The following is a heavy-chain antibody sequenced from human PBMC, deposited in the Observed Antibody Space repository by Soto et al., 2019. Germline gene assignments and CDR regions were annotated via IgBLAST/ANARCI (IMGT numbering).Heavy chain of an antibody. CDR2: IFYSGST. J-gene: IGHJ4*02. V-gene: IGHV4-31*03. CDR3: ARVSSSSAISDY. D-gene: IGHD6-6*01. CDR1: GGSISSSRSY. Sequence: SETLSLTCNVSGGSISSSRSYWAWIRQHPGKGLEWIGYIFYSGSTYYNPSLKSRVTISVDTSKNQFSLKLSPVTAADTAVYYCARVSSSSAISDYWGQGTQVTVSS.